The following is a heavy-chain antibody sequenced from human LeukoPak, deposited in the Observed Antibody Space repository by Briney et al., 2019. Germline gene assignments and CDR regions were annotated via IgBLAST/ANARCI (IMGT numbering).Heavy chain of an antibody. CDR1: GFTFSSYA. CDR2: FSGSGGST. V-gene: IGHV3-23*01. CDR3: TTDGVGVEGATYDN. D-gene: IGHD1-26*01. J-gene: IGHJ4*02. Sequence: PGGSLRLSCAASGFTFSSYAMSWVRQAPGKGLEWVSTFSGSGGSTHYADSVKGRFTISRDNSKNTLYLQMNSLRAEDTAVYYCTTDGVGVEGATYDNWGQGTLVSVSS.